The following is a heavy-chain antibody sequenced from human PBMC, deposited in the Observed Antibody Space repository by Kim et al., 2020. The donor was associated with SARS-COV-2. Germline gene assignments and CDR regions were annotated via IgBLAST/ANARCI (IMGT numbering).Heavy chain of an antibody. CDR1: GFTFTSYW. J-gene: IGHJ4*02. CDR3: TRGVNYGGDF. D-gene: IGHD2-21*01. Sequence: GESLKISYKASGFTFTSYWIGWVRQVPGKGLEWMGIIYPSDFDTRYNPAFEGQVTISADRSTTTAYLQWSTLKASDTAMYYCTRGVNYGGDFWGQGTLVTVSS. V-gene: IGHV5-51*01. CDR2: IYPSDFDT.